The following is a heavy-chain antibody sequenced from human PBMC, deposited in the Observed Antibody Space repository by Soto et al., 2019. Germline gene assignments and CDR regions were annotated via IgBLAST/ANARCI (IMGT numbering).Heavy chain of an antibody. D-gene: IGHD1-7*01. CDR3: VKDYGRKWNYVFDF. CDR2: ISGNGGAT. CDR1: GFIFENFA. J-gene: IGHJ4*02. V-gene: IGHV3-64D*08. Sequence: GGSLRLSCSPSGFIFENFAMHWLRQAPGRGLEYVSSISGNGGATHHADSVRGRFTISRDNSKSILFLQMSSLRPEDTAFYYCVKDYGRKWNYVFDFWGQGTLVTVSS.